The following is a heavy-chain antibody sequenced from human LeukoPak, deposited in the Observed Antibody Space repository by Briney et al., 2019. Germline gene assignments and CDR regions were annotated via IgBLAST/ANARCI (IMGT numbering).Heavy chain of an antibody. CDR1: GGTFSSYA. V-gene: IGHV1-69*13. D-gene: IGHD3-16*02. CDR3: ARDDRSGRIENDAFDI. CDR2: IIPIFGTA. J-gene: IGHJ3*02. Sequence: EASLKVSCKASGGTFSSYAISWVRQAPGQGLEWMGGIIPIFGTANYAQKFQGRVTITADESTSTAYMELSSLRSEDTAVYYCARDDRSGRIENDAFDIWGQGTMVTVSS.